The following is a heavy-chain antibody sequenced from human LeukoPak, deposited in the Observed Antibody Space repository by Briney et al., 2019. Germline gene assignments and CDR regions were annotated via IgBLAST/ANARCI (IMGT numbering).Heavy chain of an antibody. D-gene: IGHD1-26*01. CDR3: AREPEWGLFDP. CDR1: VGTFSSYA. Sequence: ASVKVSCKSSVGTFSSYAISWVRQAPGQGLEWMGGIIPIFGTANYAQKFQGRVTITADESTSTAYMELSSLRSEDTAVYYCAREPEWGLFDPWGQGTLVTVSS. J-gene: IGHJ5*02. CDR2: IIPIFGTA. V-gene: IGHV1-69*13.